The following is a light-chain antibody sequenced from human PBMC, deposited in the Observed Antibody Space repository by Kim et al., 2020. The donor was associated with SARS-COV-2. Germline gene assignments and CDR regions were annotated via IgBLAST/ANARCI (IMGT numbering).Light chain of an antibody. CDR3: SSYTSSTTKV. J-gene: IGLJ1*01. V-gene: IGLV2-14*03. CDR1: SSDVGGYNY. Sequence: QSALTQPASVSGSPGQTLTISCTGTSSDVGGYNYVSWYQQHPGKAPKLMIYDVSNRPSGVSNRFSGSKSGNTASLTISGLQAEDEADYYCSSYTSSTTKVFGTGTKLTVL. CDR2: DVS.